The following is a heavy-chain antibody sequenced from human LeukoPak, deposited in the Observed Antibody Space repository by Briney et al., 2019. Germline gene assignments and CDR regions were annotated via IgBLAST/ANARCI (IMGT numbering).Heavy chain of an antibody. CDR3: ARRHDGEFYY. D-gene: IGHD3-10*01. CDR1: GGSISSSSYH. V-gene: IGHV4-39*01. Sequence: PSETLSLTCTVSGGSISSSSYHWGWIRLPPGKGLEWIGNLYYSGSTYYNPSLKSRVTISVDRSKNQFSLKLNSVTAADTAVYYCARRHDGEFYYWGQGTLVTVSS. J-gene: IGHJ4*02. CDR2: LYYSGST.